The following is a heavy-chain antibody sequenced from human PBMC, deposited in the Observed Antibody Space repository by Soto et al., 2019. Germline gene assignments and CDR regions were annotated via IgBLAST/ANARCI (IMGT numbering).Heavy chain of an antibody. V-gene: IGHV1-69*13. CDR2: IIPIFGTA. CDR1: GGTFSSYA. J-gene: IGHJ4*02. D-gene: IGHD2-2*02. Sequence: SVKVSCKASGGTFSSYATSWVRQAPGQGLEWMGGIIPIFGTANYAQKFQGRVTITADESTSTAYMELSSLRSEDTAVYYCARGGVVVPAAIRPHYFDYWGQGTLVTVSS. CDR3: ARGGVVVPAAIRPHYFDY.